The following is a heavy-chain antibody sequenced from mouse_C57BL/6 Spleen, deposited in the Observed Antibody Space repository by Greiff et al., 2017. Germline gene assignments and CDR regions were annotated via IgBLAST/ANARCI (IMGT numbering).Heavy chain of an antibody. CDR1: GFTFSSYT. V-gene: IGHV5-9*01. CDR2: ISGGGGNT. J-gene: IGHJ4*01. Sequence: EVQVVESGGGLVKPGGSLKLSCAASGFTFSSYTMSWVRQTPEKRLEWVATISGGGGNTYYPDSVKGRFTISRDNAKNTLYLQMSSLRSEDTALYYCARRNWDRAMDYWGQGTSVTVSS. D-gene: IGHD4-1*01. CDR3: ARRNWDRAMDY.